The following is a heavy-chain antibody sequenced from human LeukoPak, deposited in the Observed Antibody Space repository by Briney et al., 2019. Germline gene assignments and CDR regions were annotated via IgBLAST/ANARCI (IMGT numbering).Heavy chain of an antibody. Sequence: PGGSLRLSCAASGFTVSSNYMSWVRQAPGKGLEWVSVIYSGGSTYYADSVKGRFTISRDNSKYTLYLQMNSLRAEDTAVYYCASSGYSYGSSYMDVWGKGTTVTVSS. CDR1: GFTVSSNY. D-gene: IGHD5-18*01. CDR2: IYSGGST. V-gene: IGHV3-66*02. J-gene: IGHJ6*03. CDR3: ASSGYSYGSSYMDV.